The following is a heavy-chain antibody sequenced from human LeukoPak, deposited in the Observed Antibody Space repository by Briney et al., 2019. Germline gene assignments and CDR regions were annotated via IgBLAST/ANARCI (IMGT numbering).Heavy chain of an antibody. J-gene: IGHJ3*02. CDR3: ARDLGDSGAFDI. CDR2: IYSGGST. CDR1: GFPFSSNK. Sequence: GGPLRLSCAPSGFPFSSNKLSWVRQPPGRGRGWVSVIYSGGSTYYADSVKGRFTISRDNSKNTLYLQMNSLRAEDTAVYYCARDLGDSGAFDIWGQGTMVTVSS. D-gene: IGHD4-17*01. V-gene: IGHV3-66*02.